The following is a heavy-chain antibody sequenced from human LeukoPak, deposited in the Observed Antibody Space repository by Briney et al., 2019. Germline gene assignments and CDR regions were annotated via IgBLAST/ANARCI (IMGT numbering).Heavy chain of an antibody. CDR3: ARVGQFLRPFDY. D-gene: IGHD3-3*01. J-gene: IGHJ4*02. Sequence: GGSLRLSCAASGFGFSDYPMSLVRQAPGKGLEWVSYISTTSSDIYYADFVKGRFTISRDNAQNSLYLQMNSLRAEDTAVYYCARVGQFLRPFDYWGQGTLVTVSS. CDR2: ISTTSSDI. V-gene: IGHV3-11*01. CDR1: GFGFSDYP.